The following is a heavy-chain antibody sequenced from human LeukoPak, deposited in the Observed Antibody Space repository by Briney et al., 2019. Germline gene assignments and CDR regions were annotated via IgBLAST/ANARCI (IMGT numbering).Heavy chain of an antibody. D-gene: IGHD3-22*01. Sequence: SETLSLTCTVSGGSIISDYWSWIRQPPGKGLEWIGEINHSGSTNYNPSLKSRVTISVDTFKNQFSLKLSSVTAADTAVYYCARRDYYDSSGFGNWGQGTLVTVSS. CDR2: INHSGST. CDR1: GGSIISDY. CDR3: ARRDYYDSSGFGN. V-gene: IGHV4-34*01. J-gene: IGHJ4*02.